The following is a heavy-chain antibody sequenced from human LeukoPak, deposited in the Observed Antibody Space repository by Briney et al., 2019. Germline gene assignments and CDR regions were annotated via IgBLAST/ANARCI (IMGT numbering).Heavy chain of an antibody. D-gene: IGHD5-12*01. CDR3: AKDLEVATILDWFDP. V-gene: IGHV3-23*01. Sequence: GGSLRLSCAASGFTFSSYAMSWVRQAPGKGLEWVSAISGSGGSTYYADSVKGRFTISRDNSKNTLYLQMNSLRAEDTAVYYCAKDLEVATILDWFDPWGQGTLVTVSS. CDR2: ISGSGGST. J-gene: IGHJ5*02. CDR1: GFTFSSYA.